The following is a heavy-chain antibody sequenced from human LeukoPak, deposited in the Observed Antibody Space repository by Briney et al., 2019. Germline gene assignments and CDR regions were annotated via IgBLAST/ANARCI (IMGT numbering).Heavy chain of an antibody. Sequence: PSETLSLTCAVYGGSFSGYYWSWIRQPPGKGLEWIGEINHSGSTNYNPSLKSRVTISVDTSKNQFSLKLSSVTAADTAVYYCTTVEGGNSDYWGQGTLVTVSS. D-gene: IGHD4-23*01. CDR3: TTVEGGNSDY. J-gene: IGHJ4*02. V-gene: IGHV4-34*01. CDR1: GGSFSGYY. CDR2: INHSGST.